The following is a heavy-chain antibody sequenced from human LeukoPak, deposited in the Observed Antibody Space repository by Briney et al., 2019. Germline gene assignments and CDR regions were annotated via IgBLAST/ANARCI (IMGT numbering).Heavy chain of an antibody. D-gene: IGHD3-10*01. Sequence: SETLSLTCTVSGGSVSSGSYYWSWIRRPPGKGLEWIGYIDDSGNTNYNPSLKSQVTISVDKSKNQFSLKLSFVTAADTAMYYCARSDYHNSGSHTVFDAFDIWGQGTRVTVSS. CDR1: GGSVSSGSYY. CDR3: ARSDYHNSGSHTVFDAFDI. J-gene: IGHJ3*02. CDR2: IDDSGNT. V-gene: IGHV4-61*01.